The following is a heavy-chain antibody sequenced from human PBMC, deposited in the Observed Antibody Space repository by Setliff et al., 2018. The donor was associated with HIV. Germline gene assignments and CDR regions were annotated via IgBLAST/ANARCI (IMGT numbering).Heavy chain of an antibody. CDR2: IYYSGSA. Sequence: SETLSLTCTVSGGSISSGGYYWSWIRQHPEKGLGWIGYIYYSGSAYYNPSLKSRVTISLDTSKNQFFLKLTSMTAADTAVYYCAREWRGRYYYYMDVWGKGTTVTVSS. CDR3: AREWRGRYYYYMDV. D-gene: IGHD3-10*01. CDR1: GGSISSGGYY. J-gene: IGHJ6*03. V-gene: IGHV4-31*03.